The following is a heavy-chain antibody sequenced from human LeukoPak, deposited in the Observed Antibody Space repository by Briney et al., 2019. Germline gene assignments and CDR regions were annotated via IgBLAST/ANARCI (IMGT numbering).Heavy chain of an antibody. J-gene: IGHJ6*02. Sequence: ASETLSLTCTVSGGSISSYYWSWIRQPPGKGLEWIGYIYYSGSTNYNPSLKSRVAISVDTSKNQFSLTLSSVTAADTAVHYFARHSVVVTAMVYYYYYGMDVWGQGTTVTVSS. D-gene: IGHD2-21*02. CDR3: ARHSVVVTAMVYYYYYGMDV. CDR1: GGSISSYY. V-gene: IGHV4-59*08. CDR2: IYYSGST.